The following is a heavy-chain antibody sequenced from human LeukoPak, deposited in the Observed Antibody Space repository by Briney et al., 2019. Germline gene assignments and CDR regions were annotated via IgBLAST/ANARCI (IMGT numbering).Heavy chain of an antibody. D-gene: IGHD6-6*01. CDR1: GYTFTGHY. CDR2: INPNSGGT. J-gene: IGHJ4*02. V-gene: IGHV1-2*06. Sequence: GASVTVSCKASGYTFTGHYMHWVRQAPGQGLEGMGRINPNSGGTNYAQKFQGRVTMIRDTSTTTAYVELSRLRSDDTAVYYCARDYDSSSSCDSWGEGTLVTVSS. CDR3: ARDYDSSSSCDS.